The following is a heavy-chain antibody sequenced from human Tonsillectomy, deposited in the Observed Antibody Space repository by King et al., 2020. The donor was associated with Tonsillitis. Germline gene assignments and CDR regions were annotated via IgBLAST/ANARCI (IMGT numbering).Heavy chain of an antibody. J-gene: IGHJ4*02. CDR2: ISWNSDSI. CDR3: AKDNYYDSSGSES. CDR1: GFIFHDFA. Sequence: VQLVESGGGLVQPGMSLRLSCSASGFIFHDFAMHWVRQAPGKGLEWVSGISWNSDSIGYADSVRGRFTISRDNAKNSLYLQMNSLRVEDTALYYCAKDNYYDSSGSESWGQGTLVTVSS. V-gene: IGHV3-9*01. D-gene: IGHD3-22*01.